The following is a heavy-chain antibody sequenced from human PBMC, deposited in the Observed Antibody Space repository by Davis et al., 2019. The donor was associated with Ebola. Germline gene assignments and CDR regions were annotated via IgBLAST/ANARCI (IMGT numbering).Heavy chain of an antibody. CDR1: GGTFSSYA. V-gene: IGHV1-69*04. CDR2: IIPILGIA. D-gene: IGHD3-3*01. Sequence: AASVKVSCKASGGTFSSYAISWVRQAPGQGLEWMGRIIPILGIANYAQKLQGRVTMTTDTSTSTAYMELRSLRSDDTAVYYCARSRRITIFGVVTDDAFDIWGQGTMVTVSS. CDR3: ARSRRITIFGVVTDDAFDI. J-gene: IGHJ3*02.